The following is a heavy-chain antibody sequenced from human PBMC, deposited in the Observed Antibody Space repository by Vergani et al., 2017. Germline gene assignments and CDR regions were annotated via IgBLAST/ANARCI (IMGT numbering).Heavy chain of an antibody. CDR3: ARGVSGSYYLASELYYYYYMDV. V-gene: IGHV4-4*07. CDR1: GGSISSYY. D-gene: IGHD1-26*01. J-gene: IGHJ6*03. CDR2: IHTSGST. Sequence: QVQLQESGPGLVKPSETLSLTCTVSGGSISSYYWSWIRQPAGKGLEWIGRIHTSGSTNSNHSLKSRVTMSVDTSKNQFSLKLSSVTAADTAVYYCARGVSGSYYLASELYYYYYMDVWGKGTTVTVSS.